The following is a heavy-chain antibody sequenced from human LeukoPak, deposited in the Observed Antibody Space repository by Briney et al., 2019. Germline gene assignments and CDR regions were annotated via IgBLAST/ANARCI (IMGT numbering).Heavy chain of an antibody. Sequence: GGSLRLSCAVSGFTFSSYAMSWVRQAPGKGLEWVSTISDSGGRITYADSVKGRCIISRDNSKNTLYLQMDSLRAEDTAVYYCAKGPQGSWNYLFDYWGQGTLVTVSS. CDR3: AKGPQGSWNYLFDY. J-gene: IGHJ4*02. CDR2: ISDSGGRI. D-gene: IGHD1-7*01. CDR1: GFTFSSYA. V-gene: IGHV3-23*01.